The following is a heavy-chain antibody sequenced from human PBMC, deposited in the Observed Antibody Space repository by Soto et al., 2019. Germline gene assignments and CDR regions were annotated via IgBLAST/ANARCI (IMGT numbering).Heavy chain of an antibody. V-gene: IGHV3-23*04. D-gene: IGHD2-2*01. CDR2: ISGSGGST. Sequence: VQLVESGGGVVQPGRSLRLSCAASGFTFSSYAMSWVRQAPGKGLEWVSAISGSGGSTYYADSVKGRFSISRDNSKNTLYLQMNSLRAEDTAVYYCAKREVVSNYYYYGMDVWGQGTTVTVSS. CDR1: GFTFSSYA. J-gene: IGHJ6*01. CDR3: AKREVVSNYYYYGMDV.